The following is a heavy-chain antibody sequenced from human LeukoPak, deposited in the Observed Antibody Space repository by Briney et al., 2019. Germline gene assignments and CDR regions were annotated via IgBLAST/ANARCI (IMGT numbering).Heavy chain of an antibody. CDR1: GGSISSHF. V-gene: IGHV4-59*11. Sequence: SETLSLTCTVSGGSISSHFWSWIRQPPGKGLEWIGYMFYSGSTNYNPSLKSRVTISVDASKNQFSLKLTSVSATDTAVYYCARDRAPVTMIRGAPGGFDPWGQGTLVTVSS. CDR3: ARDRAPVTMIRGAPGGFDP. CDR2: MFYSGST. J-gene: IGHJ5*02. D-gene: IGHD3-10*01.